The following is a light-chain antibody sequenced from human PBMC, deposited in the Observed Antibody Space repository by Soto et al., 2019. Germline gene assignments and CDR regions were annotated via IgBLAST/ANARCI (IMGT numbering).Light chain of an antibody. CDR2: KAS. CDR3: QQYKTYSRT. V-gene: IGKV1-5*03. Sequence: DIQMTQSPSTLSASVGDRVTITCRASQSISPWLAWYQQKPGKATKILIYKASTLESGVPSRFSGSGSGTEFTLTISSLQPDDFATYYCQQYKTYSRTFGQGTKLEIK. J-gene: IGKJ2*01. CDR1: QSISPW.